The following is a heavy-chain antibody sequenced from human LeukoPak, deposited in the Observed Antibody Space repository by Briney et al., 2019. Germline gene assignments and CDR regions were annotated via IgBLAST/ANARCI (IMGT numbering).Heavy chain of an antibody. J-gene: IGHJ6*04. CDR1: GGSFSGYY. CDR3: ARTRGYSYGYVDYGMDV. D-gene: IGHD5-18*01. CDR2: INHSGST. Sequence: PSETLSLTCAVYGGSFSGYYWSWIRQPPGKGLEWIGEINHSGSTNYNPSLKSRVTISVDTSKNQFSLKLSSVTAADTAVYYCARTRGYSYGYVDYGMDVWGEGTTVTVSS. V-gene: IGHV4-34*01.